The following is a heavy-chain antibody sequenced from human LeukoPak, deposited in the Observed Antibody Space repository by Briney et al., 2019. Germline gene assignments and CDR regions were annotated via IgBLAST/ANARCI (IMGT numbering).Heavy chain of an antibody. V-gene: IGHV3-48*04. Sequence: GGSLRLSCAASGFTFSSYSMNWVRQAPGKGLEWVSYISSSSSTIYYADSVKGRFTISRDNAKNSLYLQMNSLRAEDTAVYYCARASGSYYSTVDYWGQGTLVTVSS. CDR3: ARASGSYYSTVDY. J-gene: IGHJ4*02. D-gene: IGHD1-26*01. CDR2: ISSSSSTI. CDR1: GFTFSSYS.